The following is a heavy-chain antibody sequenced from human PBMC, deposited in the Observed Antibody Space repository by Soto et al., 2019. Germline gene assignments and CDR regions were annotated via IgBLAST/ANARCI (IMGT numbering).Heavy chain of an antibody. D-gene: IGHD2-2*01. Sequence: GESMKISCQGFGYRFTSYWISWVRQMPGKGLERMGRIDPSDSYTNYSPSFQGHFTISADKTISTAYLHCISLKASDTAMDYCAISPYQLRFGSHYYCGIDVWGQGTTVTVSS. J-gene: IGHJ6*02. CDR1: GYRFTSYW. V-gene: IGHV5-10-1*01. CDR2: IDPSDSYT. CDR3: AISPYQLRFGSHYYCGIDV.